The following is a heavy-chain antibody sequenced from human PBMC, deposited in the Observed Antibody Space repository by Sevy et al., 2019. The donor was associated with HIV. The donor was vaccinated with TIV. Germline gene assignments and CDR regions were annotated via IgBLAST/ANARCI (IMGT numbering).Heavy chain of an antibody. J-gene: IGHJ3*02. D-gene: IGHD6-19*01. CDR3: AGRGSGWYGGAFDI. CDR1: GGTFSSYA. V-gene: IGHV1-69*13. CDR2: IIPIFGTA. Sequence: ASVKVSCKASGGTFSSYAISWVRQAPGQGLEWMGGIIPIFGTANYAQKFQGRVTITADESTSTAYMELSSLRSEDTAVYYCAGRGSGWYGGAFDIWGQGTMVTVSS.